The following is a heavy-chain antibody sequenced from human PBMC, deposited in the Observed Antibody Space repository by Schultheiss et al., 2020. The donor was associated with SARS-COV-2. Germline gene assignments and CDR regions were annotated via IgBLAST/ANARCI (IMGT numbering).Heavy chain of an antibody. CDR1: GFTFCSYA. V-gene: IGHV3-23*03. D-gene: IGHD1-26*01. J-gene: IGHJ4*02. Sequence: GGSLRLSCAASGFTFCSYAMSWVRQAPGKGLEWVSVIYSGGSTYYADSVKGRFTISRDNSKNTLYLQMNSLRAEDTAVYYCAKSSSGRVGATRVYWGQGTLVTVSS. CDR2: IYSGGST. CDR3: AKSSSGRVGATRVY.